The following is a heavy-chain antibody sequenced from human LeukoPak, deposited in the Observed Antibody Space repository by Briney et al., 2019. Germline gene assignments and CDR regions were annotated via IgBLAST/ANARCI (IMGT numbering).Heavy chain of an antibody. J-gene: IGHJ6*03. CDR2: ISGSCGST. D-gene: IGHD3-3*01. CDR1: GFTFSSYA. CDR3: AKIVNYNYDFWSGYYAGAYYYYYMDV. Sequence: GGSLRLSCAASGFTFSSYAMSGVRQAPGKGLEWVSAISGSCGSTYYAGSVKGRFTISRDNSKNTLYLQMNSLRAEDTAVYYCAKIVNYNYDFWSGYYAGAYYYYYMDVWGKGTTVTVSS. V-gene: IGHV3-23*01.